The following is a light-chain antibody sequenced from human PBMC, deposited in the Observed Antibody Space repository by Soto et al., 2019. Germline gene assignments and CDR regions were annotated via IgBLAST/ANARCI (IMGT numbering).Light chain of an antibody. CDR1: NSDVGNYNL. V-gene: IGLV2-23*03. CDR3: CSYARTITFAYG. CDR2: EGS. J-gene: IGLJ1*01. Sequence: QSALTQPASVSGSPGPSITISCTGSNSDVGNYNLVSWYQQHPCKAPKLMIYEGSKRPSGISSRVSGSKSGYTASLTVSELQAEDQADYYCCSYARTITFAYGFGTGTKVTVL.